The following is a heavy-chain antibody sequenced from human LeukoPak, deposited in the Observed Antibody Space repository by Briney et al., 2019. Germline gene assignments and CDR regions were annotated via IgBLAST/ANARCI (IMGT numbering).Heavy chain of an antibody. J-gene: IGHJ4*02. D-gene: IGHD4/OR15-4a*01. V-gene: IGHV3-53*01. CDR3: GRLTS. Sequence: AGGSLRLSCAASGFTFSNYAMSWVRQAPGKGLEWVSVISSGGSTYYADSVKGRFTISRDNSKNTMYLQMNSLRAEDTAVYYCGRLTSWGQGTLVTVSS. CDR1: GFTFSNYA. CDR2: ISSGGST.